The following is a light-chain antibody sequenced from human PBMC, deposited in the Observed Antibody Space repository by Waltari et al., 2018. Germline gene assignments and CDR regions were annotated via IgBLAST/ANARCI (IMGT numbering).Light chain of an antibody. V-gene: IGKV3-20*01. CDR2: DAS. CDR1: QSVSSNY. Sequence: EIVLTQSPGTLSFSPGERATLSCRASQSVSSNYLAWYQQKPGQAPRLLIYDASKRATGIADRFSGSGSGTHFTLTISRLEPEDFAVFYCQQYGNSPVTFGGGTKVEIK. J-gene: IGKJ4*01. CDR3: QQYGNSPVT.